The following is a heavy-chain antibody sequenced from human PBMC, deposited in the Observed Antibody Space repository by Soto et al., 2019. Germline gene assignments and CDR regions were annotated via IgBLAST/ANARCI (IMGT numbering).Heavy chain of an antibody. J-gene: IGHJ5*01. CDR3: ARSYCGGDCPNNWFDS. D-gene: IGHD2-21*02. Sequence: GASLKVSCKASGYIFSGYYIHWVRQAPGQGLEWMGIINPSGGSTTYAQKFQGRVTVTRDTSTSTVYMELSSLRSEDTAMYYCARSYCGGDCPNNWFDSWGQGTLVTVSS. CDR2: INPSGGST. V-gene: IGHV1-46*01. CDR1: GYIFSGYY.